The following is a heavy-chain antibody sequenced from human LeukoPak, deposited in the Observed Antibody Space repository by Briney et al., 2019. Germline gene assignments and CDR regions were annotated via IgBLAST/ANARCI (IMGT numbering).Heavy chain of an antibody. J-gene: IGHJ4*02. D-gene: IGHD3-22*01. Sequence: GGSLRLSCAAYGFTLNSYGMSWVRQAQGKGMEWVSSISSSGDSTFYACPVKAPFTLSRDNSKTTLYLQTSTLRAEDTSIYYCPKDRPNYHESNGHYYRSNGDYWGQGTLVTVSS. CDR2: ISSSGDST. V-gene: IGHV3-23*01. CDR3: PKDRPNYHESNGHYYRSNGDY. CDR1: GFTLNSYG.